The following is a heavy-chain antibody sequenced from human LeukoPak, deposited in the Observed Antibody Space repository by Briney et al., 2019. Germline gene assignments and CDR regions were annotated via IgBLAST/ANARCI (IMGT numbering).Heavy chain of an antibody. V-gene: IGHV4-34*01. D-gene: IGHD1-26*01. Sequence: GEINHSGSTNYNPSLKSRVTISVDTSKNQFSLKLSSVTAADTAVYYCARGPITTFRSGSYFQYWVQGTLVTVSS. CDR2: INHSGST. J-gene: IGHJ4*02. CDR3: ARGPITTFRSGSYFQY.